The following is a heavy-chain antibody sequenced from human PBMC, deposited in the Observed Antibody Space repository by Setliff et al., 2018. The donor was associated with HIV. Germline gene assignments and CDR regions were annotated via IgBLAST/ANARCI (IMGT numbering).Heavy chain of an antibody. CDR3: ASEAWTSYRSSSGYYYYYMDV. Sequence: SETLSLTCTVSGGSISSYYWSWIRQPPGKGLEWIGYIYYSGSTYYNPSLKSRVTISVDTSKNQFSLKLSSVTAADTAVYYCASEAWTSYRSSSGYYYYYMDVWGKGTTVTVSS. CDR2: IYYSGST. D-gene: IGHD6-6*01. J-gene: IGHJ6*03. CDR1: GGSISSYY. V-gene: IGHV4-59*08.